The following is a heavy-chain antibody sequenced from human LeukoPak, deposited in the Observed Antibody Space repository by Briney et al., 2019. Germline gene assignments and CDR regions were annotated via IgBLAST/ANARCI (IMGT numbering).Heavy chain of an antibody. CDR1: GYTFTSYY. CDR3: AAGLFGELLYF. CDR2: INPSGGTT. J-gene: IGHJ6*04. V-gene: IGHV1-46*01. Sequence: GASVKVSCKASGYTFTSYYMHWVRQAPGQGLEWMGIINPSGGTTSYAQKFQGRVSMTRDMSTSTVYMELSSLRSEDTAVYYCAAGLFGELLYFWGKGTTVTISS. D-gene: IGHD3-10*01.